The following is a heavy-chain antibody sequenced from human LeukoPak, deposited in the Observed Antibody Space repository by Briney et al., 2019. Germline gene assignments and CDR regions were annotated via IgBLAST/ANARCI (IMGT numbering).Heavy chain of an antibody. J-gene: IGHJ4*02. CDR3: AKAPLYDFWSGYYPDY. CDR1: GFTFSSYA. V-gene: IGHV3-23*01. D-gene: IGHD3-3*01. CDR2: ISGSGGST. Sequence: GGSLRLSCAASGFTFSSYAMSWVRQAPGKGLEWVSAISGSGGSTYYADSVKGRFTISRNNSKNTLYLQMNSLRAEDTAVYYCAKAPLYDFWSGYYPDYWGQGTLVTVSS.